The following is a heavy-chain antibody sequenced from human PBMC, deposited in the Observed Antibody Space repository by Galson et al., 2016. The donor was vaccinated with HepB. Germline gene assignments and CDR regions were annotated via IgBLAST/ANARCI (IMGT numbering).Heavy chain of an antibody. Sequence: ETLSLTCTVSGGSISSADYYWGWIRQPPGKGLEWIGSIYFSGSTYYNPSLKSRVTISVDTSKNQFSLKLSSVTAADTAVYYCARHVGYYYSYWYFDLWGRGTLVTVSS. D-gene: IGHD3-22*01. CDR1: GGSISSADYY. J-gene: IGHJ2*01. V-gene: IGHV4-39*01. CDR3: ARHVGYYYSYWYFDL. CDR2: IYFSGST.